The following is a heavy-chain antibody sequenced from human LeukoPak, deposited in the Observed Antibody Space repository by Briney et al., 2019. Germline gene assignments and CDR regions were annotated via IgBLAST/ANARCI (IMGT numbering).Heavy chain of an antibody. CDR3: ARGYSTYYYDSSGYSLAPDFDY. Sequence: SETLSLTCAVSGGSIGSADYSWSWIWQPPGKGLEWIGHIYFSGTSYHNPSLKSRVTISLDTSKNQFSLELTSVTAADTAVYYCARGYSTYYYDSSGYSLAPDFDYWGQGTLVTVSS. CDR1: GGSIGSADYS. D-gene: IGHD3-22*01. V-gene: IGHV4-30-2*01. CDR2: IYFSGTS. J-gene: IGHJ4*02.